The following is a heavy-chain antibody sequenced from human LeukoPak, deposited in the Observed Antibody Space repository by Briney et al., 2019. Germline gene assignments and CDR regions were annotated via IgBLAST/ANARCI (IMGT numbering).Heavy chain of an antibody. D-gene: IGHD4-17*01. CDR2: IYYSGST. CDR3: ARDRHDYGDYGSAY. Sequence: SETLSLTCTVSSGSISSYYWSWIRQPPGKGLEWIGYIYYSGSTNYNPSLKSRVTISVDTSKNQFSLKLSSVTAADTAVYYCARDRHDYGDYGSAYWGQGTLVTVSS. J-gene: IGHJ4*02. CDR1: SGSISSYY. V-gene: IGHV4-59*01.